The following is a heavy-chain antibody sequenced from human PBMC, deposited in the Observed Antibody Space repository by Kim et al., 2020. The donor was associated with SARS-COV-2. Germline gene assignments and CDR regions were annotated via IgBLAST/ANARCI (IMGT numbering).Heavy chain of an antibody. CDR3: AIDFWSGYYYYYYGMDV. CDR1: GYSFTSYW. D-gene: IGHD3-3*01. Sequence: GASLKISCKGSGYSFTSYWISWVRQMPGKGLEWMGRIDPSDSYTNYSPSFQGHVTISADKSISTAYLQWSSLKASDTAMYYCAIDFWSGYYYYYYGMDVWGQGTTVTVSS. CDR2: IDPSDSYT. J-gene: IGHJ6*02. V-gene: IGHV5-10-1*01.